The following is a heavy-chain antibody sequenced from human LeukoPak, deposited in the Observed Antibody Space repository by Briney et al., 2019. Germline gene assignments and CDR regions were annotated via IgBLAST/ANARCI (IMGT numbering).Heavy chain of an antibody. V-gene: IGHV4-4*07. CDR1: GGSISSYS. J-gene: IGHJ4*02. Sequence: SETLSLTCTVSGGSISSYSWSWIRKPAGKGLEWIGRIFTSGSTNYNPSLKSRVTMSVDTSKNQFSLKLSSVTAADTAVYYCARAPLGYRSGGSCYPFDYWGQGTLVTVSS. D-gene: IGHD2-15*01. CDR2: IFTSGST. CDR3: ARAPLGYRSGGSCYPFDY.